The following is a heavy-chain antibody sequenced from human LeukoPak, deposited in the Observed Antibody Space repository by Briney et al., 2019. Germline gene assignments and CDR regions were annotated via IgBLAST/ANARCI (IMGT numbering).Heavy chain of an antibody. CDR2: IYYSGST. D-gene: IGHD2-15*01. Sequence: SETLSLTCTVSGGSISSSSYYWGWIRQPPGKGLEWVGSIYYSGSTYYNPSLKSRVTISVDTSKNQFSLKLSSVTAADTAVYYCARQAVSRSADAFDIWGQGTMVTVSS. V-gene: IGHV4-39*07. CDR1: GGSISSSSYY. CDR3: ARQAVSRSADAFDI. J-gene: IGHJ3*02.